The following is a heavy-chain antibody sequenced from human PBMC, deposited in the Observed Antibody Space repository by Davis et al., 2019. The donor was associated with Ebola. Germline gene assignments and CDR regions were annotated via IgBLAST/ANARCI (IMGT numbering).Heavy chain of an antibody. CDR1: GYSFTSYW. Sequence: GGSLRLSCKGSGYSFTSYWIGWVRQMPGKGLEWMGIIYPGDSDTRYSPSFQGQVTISADKSISTAYLQWSSLKASDTAMYYCARLKVTMVRGVIAQVNWFDPWGQGTLVTVSS. D-gene: IGHD3-10*01. J-gene: IGHJ5*02. CDR3: ARLKVTMVRGVIAQVNWFDP. V-gene: IGHV5-51*01. CDR2: IYPGDSDT.